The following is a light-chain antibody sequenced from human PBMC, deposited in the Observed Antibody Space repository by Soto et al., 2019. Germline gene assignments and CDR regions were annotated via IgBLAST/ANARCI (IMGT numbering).Light chain of an antibody. CDR1: SGYSDYK. V-gene: IGLV9-49*01. CDR2: VGTGGIVG. J-gene: IGLJ2*01. CDR3: VADHGSGSNSYVV. Sequence: QLVLTQPPSASASLGASVTLTCTLSSGYSDYKVDWYQQRPGKGPRFVMRVGTGGIVGSKGDGIPDRFSVLGSGLNRYLTIENIQEEDESDYHCVADHGSGSNSYVVFGGGTKRPS.